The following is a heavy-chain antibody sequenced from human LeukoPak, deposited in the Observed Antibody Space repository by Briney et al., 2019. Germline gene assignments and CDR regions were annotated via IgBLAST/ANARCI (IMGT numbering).Heavy chain of an antibody. V-gene: IGHV4-59*01. J-gene: IGHJ5*02. CDR2: FHDSGGT. D-gene: IGHD5-18*01. CDR3: ARENIGGYSYGGAGDWFDP. Sequence: PSETLSLTCTVSGGSISSFYWSWIRQPPGKGLEWIGHFHDSGGTNYNPSLKSRVTISVDTSKNQFSLKLSSVTAADTAVYYCARENIGGYSYGGAGDWFDPWGQGTLVTVSS. CDR1: GGSISSFY.